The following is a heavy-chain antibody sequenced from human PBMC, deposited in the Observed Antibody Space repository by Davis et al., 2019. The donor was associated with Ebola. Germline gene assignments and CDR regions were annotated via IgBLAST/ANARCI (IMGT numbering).Heavy chain of an antibody. CDR1: GFTVSSNY. Sequence: GESLKISCAASGFTVSSNYMSWVRQAPGKGLEWVSVIYNGGSTYYADSVKGRFTISRDNSKNTLYLQMNSLRAEDTAVYYCAKYGGGLRLRAPIDYWGQGTLVTVSS. CDR3: AKYGGGLRLRAPIDY. D-gene: IGHD5-12*01. J-gene: IGHJ4*02. V-gene: IGHV3-53*01. CDR2: IYNGGST.